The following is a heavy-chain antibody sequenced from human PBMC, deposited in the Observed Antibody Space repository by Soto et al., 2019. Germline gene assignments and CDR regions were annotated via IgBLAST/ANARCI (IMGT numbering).Heavy chain of an antibody. J-gene: IGHJ4*02. CDR1: GGSISTNNW. V-gene: IGHV4-4*02. CDR2: IHHSGYT. D-gene: IGHD4-17*01. Sequence: QVQLQESGPGLVKPSETLSLTCVVSGGSISTNNWWSWVRQPPGKGLEWIGEIHHSGYTSYNPSLKSRVPISIDKSKNNFSLKMPSVTAADTAVFYCAALGVSVTRPDYWGQGTLVTVSS. CDR3: AALGVSVTRPDY.